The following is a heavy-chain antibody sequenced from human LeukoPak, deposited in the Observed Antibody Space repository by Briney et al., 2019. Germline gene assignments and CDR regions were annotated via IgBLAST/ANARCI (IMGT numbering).Heavy chain of an antibody. D-gene: IGHD3-10*01. CDR1: GFTFSSYW. Sequence: GGSLRLSCAASGFTFSSYWMHWVRQARGKGLVWVSRINSDGSSTIYADSVKGRFTISGDHAKNTLYLQMNSLRAEETAVYYCARVGRYRGAFDIWGQGTMVTVSS. CDR3: ARVGRYRGAFDI. CDR2: INSDGSST. V-gene: IGHV3-74*01. J-gene: IGHJ3*02.